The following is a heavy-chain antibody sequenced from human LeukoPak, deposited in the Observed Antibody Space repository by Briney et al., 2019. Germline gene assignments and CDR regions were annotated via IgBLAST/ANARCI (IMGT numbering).Heavy chain of an antibody. Sequence: GGSLRLSWAASGFTFSSYAMHWVRQAPGKGLEWVAVISYDGSNKYYADSVKGRFTISRDNSKNTLYLQMNSLRAEDTAVYYCAKGYDSSGYYYYFDCWGQGTLVTVSS. D-gene: IGHD3-22*01. CDR1: GFTFSSYA. CDR3: AKGYDSSGYYYYFDC. V-gene: IGHV3-30-3*01. CDR2: ISYDGSNK. J-gene: IGHJ4*02.